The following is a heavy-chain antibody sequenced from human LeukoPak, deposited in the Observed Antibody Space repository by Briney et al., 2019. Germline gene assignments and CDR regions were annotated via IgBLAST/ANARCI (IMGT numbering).Heavy chain of an antibody. D-gene: IGHD6-13*01. CDR2: IYYSGST. J-gene: IGHJ4*02. CDR3: ARAYSSSWYSYYFDS. V-gene: IGHV4-39*07. CDR1: GGSISSSSYY. Sequence: PSETLSLTCTVSGGSISSSSYYWGWIRQPPGKGLEWIGSIYYSGSTYYNPSLKSRVTISVDTSKNQFSLKLSSVTAADTAVYYCARAYSSSWYSYYFDSWGQGTLVTVSS.